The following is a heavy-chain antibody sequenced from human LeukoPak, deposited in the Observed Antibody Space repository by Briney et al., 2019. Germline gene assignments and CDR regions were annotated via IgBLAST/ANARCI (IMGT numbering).Heavy chain of an antibody. J-gene: IGHJ4*02. D-gene: IGHD6-6*01. CDR2: IYYGGSS. CDR1: GGSISSYY. Sequence: PSETLSLTCTVSGGSISSYYWSWIRQPPGKGLEWIGYIYYGGSSNYNPSLKSRVTISVDTSKNQFSLKLSSVTAADTAVYYCASSEYSSSSPDYWGQGTLVTVSS. CDR3: ASSEYSSSSPDY. V-gene: IGHV4-59*01.